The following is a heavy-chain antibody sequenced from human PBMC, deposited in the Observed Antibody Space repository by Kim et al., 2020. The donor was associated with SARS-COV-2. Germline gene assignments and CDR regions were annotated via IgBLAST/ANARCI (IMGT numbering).Heavy chain of an antibody. CDR1: GYSISSGYY. V-gene: IGHV4-38-2*02. J-gene: IGHJ4*02. CDR2: IYHSGST. Sequence: SETLSLTCTVSGYSISSGYYWGWIRQPPGKGLEWIGSIYHSGSTYYNPSLKSRVTISVDTSKNQFSLKLSSVTAADTAVYYCASIMARELVDYWGQGTLVTVSS. CDR3: ASIMARELVDY. D-gene: IGHD3-10*01.